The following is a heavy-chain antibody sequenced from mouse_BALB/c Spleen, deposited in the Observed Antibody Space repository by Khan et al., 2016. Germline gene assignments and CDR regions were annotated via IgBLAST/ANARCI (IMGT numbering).Heavy chain of an antibody. V-gene: IGHV1S137*01. CDR2: ISTYSGNT. Sequence: QIQLVQSGPVLVRPGVSVKISCRGSGYTFTNYALHWVKQSHAESLEWIGVISTYSGNTNFNQKFKGKATMTVDKSSSTAYMELARLTSEDSAIXYCARDYINYAMNYWGQGTSVTVSS. CDR3: ARDYINYAMNY. D-gene: IGHD2-12*01. CDR1: GYTFTNYA. J-gene: IGHJ4*01.